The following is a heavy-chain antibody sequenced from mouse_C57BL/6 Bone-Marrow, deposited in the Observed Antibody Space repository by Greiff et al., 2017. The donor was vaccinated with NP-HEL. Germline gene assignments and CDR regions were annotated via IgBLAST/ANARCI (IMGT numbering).Heavy chain of an antibody. CDR3: VRGNYSNYEGYAMDY. D-gene: IGHD2-5*01. V-gene: IGHV10-3*01. CDR1: GFTFNTYA. J-gene: IGHJ4*01. Sequence: VQLKESGGGLVQPKGSLKLSCAASGFTFNTYAMHWVRQAPGKRLEWVARIRSKSSNYATYYADSVKDRFTISRDDSQSMLYLQMNNRKTEDTAMYYCVRGNYSNYEGYAMDYWGQGTSVTVSS. CDR2: IRSKSSNYAT.